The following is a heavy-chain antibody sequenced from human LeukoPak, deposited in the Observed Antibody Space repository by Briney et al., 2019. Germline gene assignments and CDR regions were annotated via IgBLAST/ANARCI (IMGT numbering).Heavy chain of an antibody. CDR2: IWYDRSNK. CDR3: AKSWGLWYFDL. J-gene: IGHJ2*01. CDR1: GFTFSSYG. V-gene: IGHV3-33*06. Sequence: PGRSLRLSCAASGFTFSSYGMHWVRQAPGKGLEWVAVIWYDRSNKYYADSVKGRFTISRDNSKNTLYLQMNSLRAEDTAVYYCAKSWGLWYFDLWGRGTLVTVSS. D-gene: IGHD7-27*01.